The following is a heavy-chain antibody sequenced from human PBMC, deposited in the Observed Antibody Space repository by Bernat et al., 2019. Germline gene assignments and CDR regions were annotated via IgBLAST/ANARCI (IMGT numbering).Heavy chain of an antibody. Sequence: QVQLVQSGAEVKKPGASVKVSCKASGYTFTSYGISWVRQAPGQGLEWMGWISANNGNTNYEQKLQGRVTMTTETSTSTAYMELGSLRSDDTAVYYCATQAYSSDNWFDPWGQGTLVTVSS. J-gene: IGHJ5*02. CDR2: ISANNGNT. V-gene: IGHV1-18*01. CDR1: GYTFTSYG. D-gene: IGHD6-25*01. CDR3: ATQAYSSDNWFDP.